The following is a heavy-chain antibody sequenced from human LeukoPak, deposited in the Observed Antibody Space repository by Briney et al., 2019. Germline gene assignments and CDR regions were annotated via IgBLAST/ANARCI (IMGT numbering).Heavy chain of an antibody. Sequence: PGGSLRLSCAASGFTFSSYAMSWVRQAPGKGLEWVSGISWNSGSIGYADSVKGRFTISRDNAKNSLYLQMNSLRAEDTALYYCAKDIGWDHSSGWSDYWGQGTLVTVSS. CDR3: AKDIGWDHSSGWSDY. CDR1: GFTFSSYA. D-gene: IGHD6-19*01. V-gene: IGHV3-9*01. CDR2: ISWNSGSI. J-gene: IGHJ4*02.